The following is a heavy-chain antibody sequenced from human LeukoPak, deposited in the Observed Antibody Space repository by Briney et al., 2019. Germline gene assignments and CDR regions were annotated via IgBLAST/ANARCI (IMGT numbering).Heavy chain of an antibody. CDR2: ISGSGGST. V-gene: IGHV3-23*01. Sequence: GGSLRLSCAASGFTFSSYAMSWVRQAPGKGLEWVSAISGSGGSTYYADSVKGRFTISRDNSKNTLYLQMNSLRAEDTAVYYCAKVIGGATYYYDSSGYYSGVYFDYWGQGTLVTVSS. CDR1: GFTFSSYA. J-gene: IGHJ4*02. D-gene: IGHD3-22*01. CDR3: AKVIGGATYYYDSSGYYSGVYFDY.